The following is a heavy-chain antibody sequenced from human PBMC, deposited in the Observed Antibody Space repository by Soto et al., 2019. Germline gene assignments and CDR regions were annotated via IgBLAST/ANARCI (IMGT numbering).Heavy chain of an antibody. CDR2: LSSDGSDT. CDR1: GFPFRIFP. V-gene: IGHV3-30-3*01. J-gene: IGHJ6*02. Sequence: GGSLRLSCAASGFPFRIFPMHWVRQAPGKGLEWVVVLSSDGSDTNYADSVKGRFTVSRDNSKNTLYLQMNSLRIEDTAVYYCAREDSTRTDDNYYYYGRDVWGQGTTVTVSS. D-gene: IGHD2-2*01. CDR3: AREDSTRTDDNYYYYGRDV.